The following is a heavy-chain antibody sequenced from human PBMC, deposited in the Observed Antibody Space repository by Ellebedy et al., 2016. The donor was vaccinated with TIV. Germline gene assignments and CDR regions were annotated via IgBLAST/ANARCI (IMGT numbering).Heavy chain of an antibody. CDR1: GGSISSYY. CDR3: ARDSVVGATKPGENWFDP. J-gene: IGHJ5*02. D-gene: IGHD1-26*01. Sequence: SETLSLXCTVSGGSISSYYWSWIRQPPGKGLEWIGYIYYSGSTNYNPSLKSRVTISVDTSKNQFSLKLSSVTAADTAVYYCARDSVVGATKPGENWFDPWGQGTLVTVSS. CDR2: IYYSGST. V-gene: IGHV4-59*01.